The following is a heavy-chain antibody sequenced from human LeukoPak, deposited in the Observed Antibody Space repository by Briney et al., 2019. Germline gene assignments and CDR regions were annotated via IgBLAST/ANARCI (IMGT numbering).Heavy chain of an antibody. Sequence: GGSLRLSCAASGFTFSSYWMHWVRQAPGKGLVWVSRINSDGSSTSYADSVKGRFTISRDNAKNTLYLQMNSLRAEDTAMYYCARDGGYSYVLDWFDPWGQGTLVTVSS. D-gene: IGHD5-18*01. CDR2: INSDGSST. CDR3: ARDGGYSYVLDWFDP. J-gene: IGHJ5*02. V-gene: IGHV3-74*01. CDR1: GFTFSSYW.